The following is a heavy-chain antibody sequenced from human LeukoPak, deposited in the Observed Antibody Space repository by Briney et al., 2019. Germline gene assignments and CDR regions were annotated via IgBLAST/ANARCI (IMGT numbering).Heavy chain of an antibody. Sequence: SVKVSCKASGYTFTSYGISWVRQAPGQGLEWMGWISAYNGNTNYAQKLQGRVTMTTDTSTSTAYMELRSLRSDDTAVYYCASRRLDCSGGSCYSRPYCFDYWGQGTLVTVSS. J-gene: IGHJ4*02. V-gene: IGHV1-18*01. CDR1: GYTFTSYG. CDR2: ISAYNGNT. D-gene: IGHD2-15*01. CDR3: ASRRLDCSGGSCYSRPYCFDY.